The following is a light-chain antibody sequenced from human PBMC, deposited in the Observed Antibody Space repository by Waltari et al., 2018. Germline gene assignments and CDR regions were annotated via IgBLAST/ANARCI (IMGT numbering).Light chain of an antibody. V-gene: IGKV1-5*01. CDR1: EDINTW. Sequence: DVQMTQSPSTLSASVGDRVTITCRASEDINTWLAWYQQKPGKAPKLLISDAASLKSGVPSRFSGSGSGTDFTLTISSLQPDDFAVYYCQQYGSSPWTFGQGTKVEIK. CDR3: QQYGSSPWT. J-gene: IGKJ1*01. CDR2: DAA.